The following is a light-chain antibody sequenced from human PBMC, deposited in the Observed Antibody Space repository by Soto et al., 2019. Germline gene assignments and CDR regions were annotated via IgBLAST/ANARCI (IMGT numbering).Light chain of an antibody. CDR2: AAS. V-gene: IGKV1-39*01. CDR3: QQSYSTRIT. CDR1: QSISSY. Sequence: DIQITQSPSSLSASVGGVVTITFRSSQSISSYLNWYQQKPGRAPKLLIYAASSLQSGVPSRFSGSGSGTDFTLTISSLQPEDFATYYCQQSYSTRITFGQGTRLEIK. J-gene: IGKJ5*01.